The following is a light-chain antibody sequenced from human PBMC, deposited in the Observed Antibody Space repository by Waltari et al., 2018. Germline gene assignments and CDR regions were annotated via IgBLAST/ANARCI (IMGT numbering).Light chain of an antibody. CDR1: QRVSSY. J-gene: IGKJ5*01. CDR3: QQRSNWIT. CDR2: DAS. Sequence: EIVLTQSPATLSLPPGERATLSCRASQRVSSYLAWYQQKPGQAPRLLIYDASNRATGIPARFSGSGSGTDFTLTISSLEPEDFAVYYCQQRSNWITFGQGTRLEIK. V-gene: IGKV3-11*01.